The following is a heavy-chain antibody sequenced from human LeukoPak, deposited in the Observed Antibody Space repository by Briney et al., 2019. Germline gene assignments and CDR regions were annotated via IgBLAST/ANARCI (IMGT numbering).Heavy chain of an antibody. CDR1: GGSISSYY. J-gene: IGHJ5*02. Sequence: SETLSLTCTVSGGSISSYYWSWIRQPPGKGLEWIGSIYHSGSTNYNPSLKSRVTISVDTSKNQFSLKLSSVTAADTAVYYCARGARTCSGGSCTEINWFDPWGQGTLVTVSS. D-gene: IGHD2-15*01. CDR3: ARGARTCSGGSCTEINWFDP. CDR2: IYHSGST. V-gene: IGHV4-59*12.